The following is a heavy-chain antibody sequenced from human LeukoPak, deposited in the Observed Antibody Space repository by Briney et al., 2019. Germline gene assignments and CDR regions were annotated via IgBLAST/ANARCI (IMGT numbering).Heavy chain of an antibody. V-gene: IGHV1-2*06. Sequence: ASVKVSCKASGYTFTGYYMHRVRQAPGQGLEWMGRINPNSGGTNYAQKFQGRVTMTRDTSISTAYMELSRLRSDDTAVYYCARRKYSSSSPHYYYYYMDVWGKGTTVTVSS. D-gene: IGHD6-6*01. J-gene: IGHJ6*03. CDR2: INPNSGGT. CDR3: ARRKYSSSSPHYYYYYMDV. CDR1: GYTFTGYY.